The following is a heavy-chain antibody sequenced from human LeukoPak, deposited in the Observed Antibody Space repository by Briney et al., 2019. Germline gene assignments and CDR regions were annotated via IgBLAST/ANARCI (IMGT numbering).Heavy chain of an antibody. CDR3: ARRKDYSNDRDYYYYYYMDV. CDR2: IYYSGST. D-gene: IGHD4-11*01. J-gene: IGHJ6*03. Sequence: PSETLSLTCTVSGGSISSSSYYWGWIRQPPGKGLEWIGSIYYSGSTYYNPSLKSRVTISVDTSKNQFSLKLSSVTAADTAVYYCARRKDYSNDRDYYYYYYMDVWGKGTTVTVSS. V-gene: IGHV4-39*01. CDR1: GGSISSSSYY.